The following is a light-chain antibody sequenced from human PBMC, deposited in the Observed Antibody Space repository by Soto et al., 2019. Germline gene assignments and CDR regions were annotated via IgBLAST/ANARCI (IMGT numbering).Light chain of an antibody. CDR2: WAS. CDR3: QHYYGDPPWT. V-gene: IGKV4-1*01. Sequence: DIAMTQSPDSLAVSLGERATINCRSSQSVLYSYDNKNYLGRYQRKPGKHPTLLIYWASTRASVVPDRFSGSGSGTEVTLTISSLQAEDVAVYYFQHYYGDPPWTFVQGTKVEIK. CDR1: QSVLYSYDNKNY. J-gene: IGKJ1*01.